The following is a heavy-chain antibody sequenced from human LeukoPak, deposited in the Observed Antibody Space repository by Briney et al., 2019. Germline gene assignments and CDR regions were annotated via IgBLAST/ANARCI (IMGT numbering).Heavy chain of an antibody. V-gene: IGHV1-69*04. D-gene: IGHD1-26*01. Sequence: GASVKVSCKASGGTFSSYAISWVRQAPGQGLEWMGRIIPILGIANYAQKFQGRVTITADKSTSTAYMELSSLRSEDTAVYYCAREILVGAKDYRGQGTLVTVSS. CDR1: GGTFSSYA. J-gene: IGHJ4*02. CDR2: IIPILGIA. CDR3: AREILVGAKDY.